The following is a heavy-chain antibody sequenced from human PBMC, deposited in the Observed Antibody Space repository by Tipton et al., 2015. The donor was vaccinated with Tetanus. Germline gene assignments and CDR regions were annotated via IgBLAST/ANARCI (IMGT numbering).Heavy chain of an antibody. J-gene: IGHJ4*02. CDR1: GASMKSGSFY. Sequence: TLSLTCTVSGASMKSGSFYWGWIRQHPGRGLEWIGYMFYSGDAFYNPSLKSRLAVSLDASKNLFSLNLTSVTAADTAVYYCARGGEQWALRYFQYWGQGTLVTVSS. CDR3: ARGGEQWALRYFQY. CDR2: MFYSGDA. D-gene: IGHD3-22*01. V-gene: IGHV4-31*03.